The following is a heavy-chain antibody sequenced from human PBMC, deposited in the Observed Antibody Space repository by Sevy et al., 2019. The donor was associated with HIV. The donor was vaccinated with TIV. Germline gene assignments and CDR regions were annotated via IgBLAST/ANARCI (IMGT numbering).Heavy chain of an antibody. CDR3: AKGLGMVQGALLSDDV. CDR1: GFTFSRYG. V-gene: IGHV3-30*02. D-gene: IGHD3-10*01. Sequence: GGSLRLSCAASGFTFSRYGMHWVRQAPGKGLEWVAFIRYDGSTKYYAESVKGRFIISRDNSKDTLYLQMNSLRGDDTSQYYCAKGLGMVQGALLSDDVWGQGRMVTVSS. CDR2: IRYDGSTK. J-gene: IGHJ3*01.